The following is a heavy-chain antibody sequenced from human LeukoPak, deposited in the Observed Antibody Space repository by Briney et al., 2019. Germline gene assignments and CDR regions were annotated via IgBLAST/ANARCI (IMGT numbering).Heavy chain of an antibody. J-gene: IGHJ5*02. V-gene: IGHV4-34*01. Sequence: SETLSLTCAVYGGSFSGYYWSWIRQPPGKGLEWIGEINHSGSTNYNPSLKSRVTISVDTSKNQFPLKLSSVTAADTAVYYCALRVTMVRGVIRNWFDPWGQGTLVTVSS. CDR2: INHSGST. CDR1: GGSFSGYY. D-gene: IGHD3-10*01. CDR3: ALRVTMVRGVIRNWFDP.